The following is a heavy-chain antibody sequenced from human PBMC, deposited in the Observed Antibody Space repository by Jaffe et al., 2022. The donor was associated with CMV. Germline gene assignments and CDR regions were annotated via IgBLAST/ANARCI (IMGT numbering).Heavy chain of an antibody. CDR3: ARAEADYGDSRAELPTYGMDV. CDR1: GGSISSGGYY. Sequence: QVQLQESGPGLVKPSQTLSLTCTVSGGSISSGGYYWSWIRQHPGKGLEWIGYIYYSGSTYYNPSLKSRVTISVDTSKNQFSLKLSSVTAADTAVYYCARAEADYGDSRAELPTYGMDVWGQGTTVTVSS. J-gene: IGHJ6*02. V-gene: IGHV4-31*03. CDR2: IYYSGST. D-gene: IGHD4-17*01.